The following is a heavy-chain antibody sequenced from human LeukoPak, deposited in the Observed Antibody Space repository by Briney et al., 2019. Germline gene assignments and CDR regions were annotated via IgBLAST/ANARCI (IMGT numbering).Heavy chain of an antibody. J-gene: IGHJ4*02. CDR2: VWYDGSNE. V-gene: IGHV3-33*01. Sequence: GGSLRLSCAASGFTFSRYAMHWVRRAPGKGMEGVAIVWYDGSNENYVDSVKGRFTISRDNAKNTLYLQMNSLGAEDTAVYFCARVDTAMGSLDYWGQGILVTVSS. D-gene: IGHD5-18*01. CDR3: ARVDTAMGSLDY. CDR1: GFTFSRYA.